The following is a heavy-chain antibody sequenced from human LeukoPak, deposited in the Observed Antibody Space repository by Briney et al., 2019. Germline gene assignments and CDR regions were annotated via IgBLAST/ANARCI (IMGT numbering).Heavy chain of an antibody. D-gene: IGHD3-22*01. V-gene: IGHV1-24*01. Sequence: ASVKVSCKVFGYSLTELSMHWVRQTPGKGLEWMGGFDPEAGETIYAQKFQGRVTMTEDTSTDTAYMELSSLRSEDTAVFYCATWAGAVIVDKNGGVYWGQGTLVTVSS. J-gene: IGHJ4*02. CDR3: ATWAGAVIVDKNGGVY. CDR1: GYSLTELS. CDR2: FDPEAGET.